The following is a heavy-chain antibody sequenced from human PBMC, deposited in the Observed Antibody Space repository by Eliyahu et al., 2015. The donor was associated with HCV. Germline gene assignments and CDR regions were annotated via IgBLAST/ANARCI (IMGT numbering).Heavy chain of an antibody. J-gene: IGHJ4*02. CDR1: GGSFSGYY. CDR2: VNDRGRT. V-gene: IGHV4-34*01. D-gene: IGHD2-8*01. Sequence: QVQLQQWGAGLLKPSETLSLTCAVYGGSFSGYYWXWIRQPPGKGLEWVGEVNDRGRTNSNPSLKSRVAISRDTSKNQFSLELRSVTAADTAIYYCARGHGTSCTLFTCLNAFDSWGQGTLVTVSS. CDR3: ARGHGTSCTLFTCLNAFDS.